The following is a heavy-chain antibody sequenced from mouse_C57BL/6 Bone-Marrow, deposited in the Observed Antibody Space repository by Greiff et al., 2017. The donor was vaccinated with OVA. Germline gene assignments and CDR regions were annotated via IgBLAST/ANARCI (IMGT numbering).Heavy chain of an antibody. D-gene: IGHD4-1*01. CDR1: GYTFTSYT. V-gene: IGHV1-4*01. Sequence: QVHVKQSGAELARPGASVKMSCKASGYTFTSYTMHWVKQRPGQGLEWIGYINPSSGYTKYNQKFKDKATLTADQSSSTAYMQLSSLTSEDSAVYYCARDWYFDYWGQGTTLTVSS. CDR3: ARDWYFDY. J-gene: IGHJ2*01. CDR2: INPSSGYT.